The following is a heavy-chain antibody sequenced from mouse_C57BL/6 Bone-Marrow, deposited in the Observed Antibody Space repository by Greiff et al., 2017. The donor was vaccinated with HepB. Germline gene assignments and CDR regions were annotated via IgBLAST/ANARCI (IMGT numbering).Heavy chain of an antibody. CDR2: INPSNGGT. V-gene: IGHV1-53*01. D-gene: IGHD2-4*01. CDR1: GYTFTSYW. CDR3: AREMYDYDVWFAY. J-gene: IGHJ3*01. Sequence: VQLQQPGTELVKPGASVKLSCKASGYTFTSYWMHWVKQRPGQGLEWIGNINPSNGGTNYNEKFKSKATLTVDKSSSTAYMQLSSLTSEDSAVYYCAREMYDYDVWFAYWGQGTLVTVSA.